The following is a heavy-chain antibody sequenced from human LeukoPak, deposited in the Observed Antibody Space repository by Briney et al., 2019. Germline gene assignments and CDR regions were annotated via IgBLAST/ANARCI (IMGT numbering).Heavy chain of an antibody. CDR2: INPSGGRT. CDR3: ARGTVTSYPYYYYGLDV. V-gene: IGHV1-46*01. CDR1: GYIFSDYY. Sequence: GASVKVSCKASGYIFSDYYMHWVRQAPGQGLEWMGMINPSGGRTTYAQKFQDRVTMTRDTSTSTVSMELSSLRSEDTAVYFCARGTVTSYPYYYYGLDVWGQGTTVTVSS. J-gene: IGHJ6*02. D-gene: IGHD4-17*01.